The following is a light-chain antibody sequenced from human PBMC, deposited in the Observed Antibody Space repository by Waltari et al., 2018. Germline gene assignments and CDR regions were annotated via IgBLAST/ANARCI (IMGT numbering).Light chain of an antibody. J-gene: IGKJ1*01. Sequence: DMQTTQSPSSLSASVGDRVTIHCRASQDIGTALAWYQQKPGTAPNLLIYTASTLQSGVPSRFSGRGSGTDFTLTISSLQPEDVATYYCQRYDSALRAFGQGTKVEIK. CDR2: TAS. CDR3: QRYDSALRA. V-gene: IGKV1-27*01. CDR1: QDIGTA.